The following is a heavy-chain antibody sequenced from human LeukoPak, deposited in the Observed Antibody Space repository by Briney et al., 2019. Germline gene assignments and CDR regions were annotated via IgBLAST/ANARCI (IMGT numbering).Heavy chain of an antibody. V-gene: IGHV5-51*01. Sequence: GESLKISCKGSGYSFTTYWIGWVREIPGKGLEWVGIINPGDSDPRYRPSFQGQVTISADKSTSTAYLQWSSLKASDTAMYYCARHGLGSSWFGFDYWGQGTLVTVSS. D-gene: IGHD6-13*01. CDR2: INPGDSDP. J-gene: IGHJ4*02. CDR3: ARHGLGSSWFGFDY. CDR1: GYSFTTYW.